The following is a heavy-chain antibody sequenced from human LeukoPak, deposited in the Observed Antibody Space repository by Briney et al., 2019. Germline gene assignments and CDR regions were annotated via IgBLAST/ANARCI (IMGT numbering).Heavy chain of an antibody. J-gene: IGHJ4*02. D-gene: IGHD3-10*01. CDR3: APSLWFGDQFDY. Sequence: PGGSLRLSCAASGFTFSSYEMNWVRQAPGKGLEWVSYISSSGSTMYYADSVKGRFTISRDNAKNSLYLQMNSLRAEDTAVYYCAPSLWFGDQFDYWGQGTLVTVSS. V-gene: IGHV3-48*03. CDR1: GFTFSSYE. CDR2: ISSSGSTM.